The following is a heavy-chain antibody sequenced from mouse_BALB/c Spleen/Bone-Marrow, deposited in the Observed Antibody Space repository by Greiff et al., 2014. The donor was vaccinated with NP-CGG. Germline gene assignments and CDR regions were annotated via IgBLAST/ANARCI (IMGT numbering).Heavy chain of an antibody. CDR2: ITPSNGDT. J-gene: IGHJ3*01. Sequence: VQLQQSGAELVKPGASVKLSCKASGYTFTSYYMYWVKQRPGQGLEWIGEITPSNGDTNFNEKLKSKATLTVDKSSSTAYMQLSSLTSEDSAVYYCSREGAYWGQGTLVTVSA. CDR3: SREGAY. CDR1: GYTFTSYY. V-gene: IGHV1S81*02.